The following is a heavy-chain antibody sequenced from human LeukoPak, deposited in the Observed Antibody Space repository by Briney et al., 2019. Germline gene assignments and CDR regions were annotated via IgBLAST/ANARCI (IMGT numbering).Heavy chain of an antibody. D-gene: IGHD5-18*01. CDR2: IYHSGST. V-gene: IGHV4-30-2*01. Sequence: SETLSLTCAVSGGSISSGGYSWSWIRQPPGKGLEWIGYIYHSGSTYYNPSLKSRVTISVDRSKNQFSLKLSSVTAADTAVYYCARASGYSYRDDAFDIWGQGTMVTVSS. CDR3: ARASGYSYRDDAFDI. J-gene: IGHJ3*02. CDR1: GGSISSGGYS.